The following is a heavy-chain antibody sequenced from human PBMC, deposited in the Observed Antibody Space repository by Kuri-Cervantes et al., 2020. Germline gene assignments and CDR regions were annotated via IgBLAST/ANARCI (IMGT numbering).Heavy chain of an antibody. J-gene: IGHJ3*02. CDR1: GFTFSSYG. V-gene: IGHV3-33*08. CDR3: ARDADIWGSMPAFDI. Sequence: LSLTCAASGFTFSSYGMHWVRQAPGKGLEWVAVIWYDGSNKYYADSVKGRFTISRDNSKNTLYLQMNSLRAEDTAVYYCARDADIWGSMPAFDIWGHGTMVTVSS. CDR2: IWYDGSNK. D-gene: IGHD3-16*01.